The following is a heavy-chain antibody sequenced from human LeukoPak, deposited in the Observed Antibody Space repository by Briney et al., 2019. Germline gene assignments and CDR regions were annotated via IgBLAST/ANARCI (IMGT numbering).Heavy chain of an antibody. Sequence: TETLSHTCTVSVVSISSSDYYSGWIRQPPGKGLEWIGSGYYSGRTYYNPPLKSRVTISEDTSKNQFPLKLTSVTAADTAVYYCARHRTAINRYGPYDAFDIWGQGTLVTVSS. V-gene: IGHV4-39*01. J-gene: IGHJ3*02. CDR3: ARHRTAINRYGPYDAFDI. CDR2: GYYSGRT. CDR1: VVSISSSDYY. D-gene: IGHD5-18*01.